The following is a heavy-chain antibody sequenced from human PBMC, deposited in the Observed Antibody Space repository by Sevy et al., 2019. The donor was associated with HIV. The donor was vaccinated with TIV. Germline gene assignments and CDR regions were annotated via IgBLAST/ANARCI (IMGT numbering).Heavy chain of an antibody. D-gene: IGHD3-16*01. CDR1: GYNFTSYY. J-gene: IGHJ4*02. Sequence: ASVKVSCKAAGYNFTSYYIHWVRQAPGQGLEWMGIITPCGDTTTYSQKFQGRVTMTSDTSTSTVYMELSSLRYDDTAVYYCTRVRSFGFEYWGQGTLVTVSS. CDR3: TRVRSFGFEY. CDR2: ITPCGDTT. V-gene: IGHV1-46*01.